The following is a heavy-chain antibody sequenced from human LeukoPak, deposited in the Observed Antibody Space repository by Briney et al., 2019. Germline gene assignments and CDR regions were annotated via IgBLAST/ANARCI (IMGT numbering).Heavy chain of an antibody. CDR1: GLRFSDQY. V-gene: IGHV3-11*01. J-gene: IGHJ6*02. CDR2: ISGSGANR. Sequence: GGSLRLSCAASGLRFSDQYMIWIRQTPGKGLEWVSFISGSGANRFYADSMKGRFTISKDNTKNSLYLQMNGLRAEDTAIYYCATLHFYAMGVWGQGTTVTVSS. CDR3: ATLHFYAMGV.